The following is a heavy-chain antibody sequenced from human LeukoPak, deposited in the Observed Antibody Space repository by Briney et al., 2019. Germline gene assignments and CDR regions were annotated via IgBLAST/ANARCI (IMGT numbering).Heavy chain of an antibody. D-gene: IGHD3-16*01. CDR1: GGSISSYY. CDR3: ARRKRGDHYFDY. CDR2: IYYSGST. J-gene: IGHJ4*02. V-gene: IGHV4-59*08. Sequence: PSETLSLTCTVSGGSISSYYWSWIRQPPGKGLEWIGYIYYSGSTNYNPSPKSRVTISVDTSKNQFSLKLSSVTAADTAVYYCARRKRGDHYFDYWGQGTLVTVSS.